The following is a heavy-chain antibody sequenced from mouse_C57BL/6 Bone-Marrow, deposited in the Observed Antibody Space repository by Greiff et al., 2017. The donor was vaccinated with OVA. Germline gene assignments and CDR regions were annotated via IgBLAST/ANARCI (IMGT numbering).Heavy chain of an antibody. CDR1: GYAFTNYL. D-gene: IGHD2-5*01. CDR2: INPGSGGT. V-gene: IGHV1-54*01. Sequence: QVQLQQSGAELVRPGTSVKVSCKASGYAFTNYLIEWVKQRPGQGLEWIGVINPGSGGTNYNEKFKGKATLTADKSSSTAYMQLSSLTSEDSAVYFCARYHYSNAWFAYWGQGTLVTVSA. J-gene: IGHJ3*01. CDR3: ARYHYSNAWFAY.